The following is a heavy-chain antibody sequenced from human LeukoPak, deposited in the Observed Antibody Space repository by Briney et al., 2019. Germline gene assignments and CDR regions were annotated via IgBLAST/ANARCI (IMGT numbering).Heavy chain of an antibody. CDR2: INPNSGGT. CDR3: ARAGCYGSGSYYLKGPYYYYYGMDV. V-gene: IGHV1-2*04. D-gene: IGHD3-10*01. J-gene: IGHJ6*02. Sequence: ASVKVSCKASGYTFTGYYMHWVRQAPGQGLEWMGWINPNSGGTNYAQKFQGWVTMTRDTSISTAYMELSRLRSDDTAVYYCARAGCYGSGSYYLKGPYYYYYGMDVWGQGTTVTVSS. CDR1: GYTFTGYY.